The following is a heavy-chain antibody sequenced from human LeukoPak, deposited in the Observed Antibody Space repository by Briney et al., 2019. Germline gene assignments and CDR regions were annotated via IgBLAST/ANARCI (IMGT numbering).Heavy chain of an antibody. CDR1: GGSISSGGYS. V-gene: IGHV4-30-2*01. Sequence: SQTLSLTCAVSGGSISSGGYSWSWIRQPPGKGLEWIGYIYHSGSTYYNPSLKSRVTISVDRSKNQFSLRLSSVTAADTAVYYCASSPYYYDSSGLKFYFDSWGQGTLVTVSS. CDR2: IYHSGST. J-gene: IGHJ4*02. D-gene: IGHD3-22*01. CDR3: ASSPYYYDSSGLKFYFDS.